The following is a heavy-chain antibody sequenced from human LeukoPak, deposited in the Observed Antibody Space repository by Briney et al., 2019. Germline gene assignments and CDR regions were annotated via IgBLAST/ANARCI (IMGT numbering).Heavy chain of an antibody. Sequence: GASVKVSCKASGGTFSSSDISWVRQATGQGLEWMGWMNPNSGNTGYAQKFQGRVTITRNTSISTAYMELSGLRSEDTAVYYCARGLGVAAATYCYYMDVWGKGTTVTVSS. D-gene: IGHD6-13*01. CDR1: GGTFSSSD. CDR2: MNPNSGNT. J-gene: IGHJ6*03. V-gene: IGHV1-8*01. CDR3: ARGLGVAAATYCYYMDV.